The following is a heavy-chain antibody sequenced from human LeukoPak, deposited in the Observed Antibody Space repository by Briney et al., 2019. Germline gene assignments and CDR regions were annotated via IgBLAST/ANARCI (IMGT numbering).Heavy chain of an antibody. V-gene: IGHV3-23*01. Sequence: PGGSLRLSCAASGFSFSMYSMSWIRQAPGKGLEWVSVISDNGAVTFYGDPVKGRFTISRDNSKNTLYLQMSSLRVEDTAVYYCAKDLAVIVVVDFDPWGQGTLVTVSS. CDR3: AKDLAVIVVVDFDP. J-gene: IGHJ5*02. D-gene: IGHD2-15*01. CDR1: GFSFSMYS. CDR2: ISDNGAVT.